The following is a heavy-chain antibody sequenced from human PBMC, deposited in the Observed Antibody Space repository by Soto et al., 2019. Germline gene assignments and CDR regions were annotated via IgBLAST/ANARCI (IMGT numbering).Heavy chain of an antibody. CDR2: VSGSGNRT. CDR1: GFTFSSYD. Sequence: EVQLLESGGGFVQPGGSLRLSCAASGFTFSSYDMSWVRQAPGKGLEWVSAVSGSGNRTHYADSVKGRFTISRDNSKNTLYPQMNSMRAEDTAVYYCAKDLGQVRFGELFCWGQGTLVTVS. CDR3: AKDLGQVRFGELFC. J-gene: IGHJ1*01. D-gene: IGHD3-10*01. V-gene: IGHV3-23*01.